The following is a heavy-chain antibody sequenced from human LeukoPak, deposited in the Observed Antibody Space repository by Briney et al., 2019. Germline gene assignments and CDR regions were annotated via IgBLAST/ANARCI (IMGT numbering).Heavy chain of an antibody. CDR3: AGGYDSRY. J-gene: IGHJ1*01. CDR2: VDPDGTAT. V-gene: IGHV3-74*01. D-gene: IGHD3-22*01. CDR1: GFTLSNYW. Sequence: PGGSLRLSCAASGFTLSNYWMHWVRQAPGEGLVWVSRVDPDGTATNYADSVTGRFTTSRDNAKNTLYLQMNSLRDEDTAVYYCAGGYDSRYWGQGTLVTVSS.